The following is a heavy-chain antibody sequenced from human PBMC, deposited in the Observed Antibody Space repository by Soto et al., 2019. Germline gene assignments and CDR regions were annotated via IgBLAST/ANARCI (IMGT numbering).Heavy chain of an antibody. CDR1: GFSFSDYA. Sequence: QVQLGESGGGVVQPGRSLRLSCAASGFSFSDYAMDWVRQAPGEGLEWVAVIAYDGSNKYYADSVKGRFTISRDNSKNTLYLQMDSLRAEDTAVYYCARAQGLYTYGNSADYWGQGTLVTVSS. CDR3: ARAQGLYTYGNSADY. V-gene: IGHV3-30-3*01. J-gene: IGHJ4*02. CDR2: IAYDGSNK. D-gene: IGHD5-18*01.